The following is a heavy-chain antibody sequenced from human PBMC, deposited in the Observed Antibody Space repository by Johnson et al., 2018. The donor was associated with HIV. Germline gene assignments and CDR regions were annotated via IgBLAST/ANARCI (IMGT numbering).Heavy chain of an antibody. Sequence: VQLVESGGGVVQPGRSLSLSCPASGFTFSSYAMSWVRQAPGKGLEWVSTIRGSGGSTYYADSVKGRFAISRDNSKNTLYLQMNSLRAEDTAVYYCARPGGDYSAFDIWGQGTMVTVSS. CDR3: ARPGGDYSAFDI. V-gene: IGHV3-23*04. CDR2: IRGSGGST. J-gene: IGHJ3*02. CDR1: GFTFSSYA. D-gene: IGHD4-17*01.